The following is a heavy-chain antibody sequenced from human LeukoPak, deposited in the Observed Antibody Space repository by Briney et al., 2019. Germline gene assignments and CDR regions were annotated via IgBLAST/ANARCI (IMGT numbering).Heavy chain of an antibody. Sequence: PSETLSLTCTVSGASIDSSNFYWGWIRQPPGKGLEWIGEINHSGSTNYNPSLKSRVTISVDTSKNQFSLKLSSVTAADTAVYYCARFISGSWYDQYYFDYWGQGTLVTVSS. CDR2: INHSGST. D-gene: IGHD6-13*01. V-gene: IGHV4-39*07. CDR3: ARFISGSWYDQYYFDY. CDR1: GASIDSSNFY. J-gene: IGHJ4*02.